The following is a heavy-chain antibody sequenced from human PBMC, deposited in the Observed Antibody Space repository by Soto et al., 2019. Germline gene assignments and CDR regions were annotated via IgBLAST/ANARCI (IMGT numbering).Heavy chain of an antibody. CDR1: GFTFSSHD. J-gene: IGHJ4*02. CDR2: VSGGGIT. D-gene: IGHD3-16*01. CDR3: VKGFWGDY. Sequence: EVPLLESGGGLVQPGGSLRLSCSASGFTFSSHDMIWVRQAPGKGLEWVSGVSGGGITSYADSEKGRFTISRDKSRNTLYLQMNSLRVEDTAVYYCVKGFWGDYWAQGTLVTVSS. V-gene: IGHV3-23*01.